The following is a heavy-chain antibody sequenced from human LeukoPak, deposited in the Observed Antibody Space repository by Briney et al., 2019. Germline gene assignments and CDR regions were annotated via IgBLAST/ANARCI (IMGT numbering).Heavy chain of an antibody. CDR1: GDSVSSYTAA. V-gene: IGHV6-1*01. D-gene: IGHD2-15*01. J-gene: IGHJ4*02. Sequence: SQTLSLTCAISGDSVSSYTAAWNWIRQSPSRGLEWLGRTFYRSKWYNDYGESVKSRIAINPDTSKNQFSLQLNSVTPEGTAVYYCARDGWPAFDYWGQGTLVTVSS. CDR2: TFYRSKWYN. CDR3: ARDGWPAFDY.